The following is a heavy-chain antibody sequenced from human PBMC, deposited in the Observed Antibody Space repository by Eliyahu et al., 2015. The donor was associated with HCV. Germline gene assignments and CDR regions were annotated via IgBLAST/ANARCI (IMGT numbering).Heavy chain of an antibody. D-gene: IGHD4-23*01. Sequence: DSVKGRFTISRDNAKELLYLQMNSLRDEDTAVYYCVRVAYGGAFVHLDFWGQGILVTVSS. V-gene: IGHV3-48*02. CDR3: VRVAYGGAFVHLDF. J-gene: IGHJ4*02.